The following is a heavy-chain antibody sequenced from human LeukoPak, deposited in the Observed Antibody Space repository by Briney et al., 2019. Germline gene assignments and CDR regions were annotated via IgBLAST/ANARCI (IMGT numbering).Heavy chain of an antibody. CDR3: TTSRWKYFEY. J-gene: IGHJ4*02. CDR1: GYSFTSYW. Sequence: GESLKISCKGSGYSFTSYWIGWVRQMPGKGLEWMGIIHPGDSDTRYSPSFQGQVTISVGKSINTAYLQWSSLKASDTAMYYCTTSRWKYFEYWGQGTLVTVSS. D-gene: IGHD1-1*01. V-gene: IGHV5-51*01. CDR2: IHPGDSDT.